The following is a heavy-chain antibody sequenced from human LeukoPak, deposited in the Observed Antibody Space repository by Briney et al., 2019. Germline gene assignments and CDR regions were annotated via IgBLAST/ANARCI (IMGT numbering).Heavy chain of an antibody. Sequence: GAPLRLSCAASGFTFSSYAMSWVRQAPGEGLEWVSVISGSGGSTEYADSVKGRFTISRDNSKNTLYLQMNSLRAEDTAVYYCAKGSGWYVWGQGTLVTVSS. D-gene: IGHD6-19*01. CDR3: AKGSGWYV. J-gene: IGHJ4*02. V-gene: IGHV3-23*01. CDR1: GFTFSSYA. CDR2: ISGSGGST.